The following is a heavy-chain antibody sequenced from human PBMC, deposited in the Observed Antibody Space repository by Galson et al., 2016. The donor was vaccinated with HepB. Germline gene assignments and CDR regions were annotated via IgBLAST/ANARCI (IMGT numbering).Heavy chain of an antibody. CDR3: ARLHCSGTSCFSGSAYFFDH. J-gene: IGHJ4*02. D-gene: IGHD2-15*01. V-gene: IGHV5-51*01. CDR2: IWPGDSHT. Sequence: SGAEVKKPGESLKISCKGSGYGFTTSWIAWVRQMPETGLEWVAIIWPGDSHTRYGPSFEGQVTISADNPITTAYLQWNRLKASDSAIYYCARLHCSGTSCFSGSAYFFDHWGQGTLVTVSS. CDR1: GYGFTTSW.